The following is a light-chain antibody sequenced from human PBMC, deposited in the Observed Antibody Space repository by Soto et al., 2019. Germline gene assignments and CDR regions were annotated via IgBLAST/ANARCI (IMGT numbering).Light chain of an antibody. V-gene: IGKV3-20*01. Sequence: ETVLTQSPVTMSTSPGYRATLSFXXSQSLSSNYLAWYQQKPGQAPRLLIYGVSSRATGVPVSFSGSGSGTDFTLTISRLEPEDFAVYYCQQYVSAPITFGQGTRLEI. CDR1: QSLSSNY. CDR2: GVS. CDR3: QQYVSAPIT. J-gene: IGKJ5*01.